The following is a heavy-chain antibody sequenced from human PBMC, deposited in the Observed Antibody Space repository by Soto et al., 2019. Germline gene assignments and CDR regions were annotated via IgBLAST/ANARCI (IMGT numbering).Heavy chain of an antibody. CDR1: GFAFSSYG. D-gene: IGHD5-18*01. CDR2: ISYDGSLQ. CDR3: VSDRGYGHASVPYS. Sequence: QAQLVESGGGVVQPGRSLRLSCAASGFAFSSYGMHWVRQAPGTGLEWVGVISYDGSLQHYADSVKGQFTISRDNSKNMVLLQMSSLRAEDTAVYYCVSDRGYGHASVPYSWGQGTLVSVSS. J-gene: IGHJ4*02. V-gene: IGHV3-30*03.